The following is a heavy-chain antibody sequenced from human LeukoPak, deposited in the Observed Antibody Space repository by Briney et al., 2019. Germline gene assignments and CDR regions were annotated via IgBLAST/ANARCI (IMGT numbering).Heavy chain of an antibody. CDR2: ISYDGSSK. CDR1: GFTFSTYA. D-gene: IGHD5-18*01. J-gene: IGHJ3*02. CDR3: ARARSSYGYGDAFDI. V-gene: IGHV3-30*04. Sequence: GSLRLSCAASGFTFSTYAMHWVRQAPGKGLEWVAVISYDGSSKYYADSVKGRFTISRDNSKNTLYLQMNSLRAEDTAVYYCARARSSYGYGDAFDIWGQGTMVTVSS.